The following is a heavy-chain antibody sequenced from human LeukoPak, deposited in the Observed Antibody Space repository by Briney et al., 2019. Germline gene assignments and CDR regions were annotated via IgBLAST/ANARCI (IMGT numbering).Heavy chain of an antibody. CDR1: GGSISSSSYY. Sequence: KASETLSLTCTVSGGSISSSSYYWGWIRQPPGKGLEWIGSIYYSGSTYYNPSLKSRVTISVDTSKNQFSLKLSSVTAADTAVYYCARDAGPTYYDYVWGSYRPYYMDVWGKGTTVTISS. V-gene: IGHV4-39*07. CDR2: IYYSGST. J-gene: IGHJ6*03. CDR3: ARDAGPTYYDYVWGSYRPYYMDV. D-gene: IGHD3-16*02.